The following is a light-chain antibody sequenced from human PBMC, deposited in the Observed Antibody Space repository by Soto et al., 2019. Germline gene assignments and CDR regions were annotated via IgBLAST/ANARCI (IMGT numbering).Light chain of an antibody. CDR1: QSVSRN. Sequence: PATKSMSPGERATLSCIAIQSVSRNYLVWYQQTPGPAPRLLIYDTSIRATGIPARFSGSGSGTDFTLTICFLEPEDFTVYCCPVYNKWPWPFG. V-gene: IGKV3D-15*03. CDR2: DTS. J-gene: IGKJ2*01. CDR3: PVYNKWPWP.